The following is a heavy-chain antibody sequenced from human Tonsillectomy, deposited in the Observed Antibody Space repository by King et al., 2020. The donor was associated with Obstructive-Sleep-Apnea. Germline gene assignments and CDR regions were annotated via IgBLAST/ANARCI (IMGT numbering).Heavy chain of an antibody. D-gene: IGHD3-10*01. Sequence: VQLQQWGAGLLKPSETLSLTCAVYGGSFSGYYWSWIRQPPGKGLEWIGEINHSGSTNYNPSLKSRVTISVDTSKNQFSLKLRSVTAADTAVYYCARGGQFGDDAFDIWGQGTMVTVSS. CDR1: GGSFSGYY. CDR2: INHSGST. CDR3: ARGGQFGDDAFDI. V-gene: IGHV4-34*01. J-gene: IGHJ3*02.